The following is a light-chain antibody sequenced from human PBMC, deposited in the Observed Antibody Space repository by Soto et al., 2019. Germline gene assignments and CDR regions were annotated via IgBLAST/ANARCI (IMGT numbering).Light chain of an antibody. V-gene: IGKV1-5*03. CDR1: QSITDW. Sequence: DIQMTQSPSTLSASVGDRVTITCRASQSITDWLAGYQQKPGKAPKLLIYRASSLESGVPSRFSGSGYGAQFSLTISSLQPDDFATYYCQQYNGTFGQGTKVDIK. CDR2: RAS. CDR3: QQYNGT. J-gene: IGKJ1*01.